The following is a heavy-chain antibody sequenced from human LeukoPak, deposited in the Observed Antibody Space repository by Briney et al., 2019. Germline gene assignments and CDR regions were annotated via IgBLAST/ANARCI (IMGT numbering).Heavy chain of an antibody. CDR1: GFTFSSYA. V-gene: IGHV3-30-3*01. Sequence: GGSLSLSCAASGFTFSSYAMHWVRQAPGKGLEWVAVISYDGSNKYYADSVKGRFTISRDNSKNTLYLQMNSLRAEDTAVYYCARASSQWLLPIYFDYWGQGTLVTVSS. D-gene: IGHD3-22*01. J-gene: IGHJ4*02. CDR2: ISYDGSNK. CDR3: ARASSQWLLPIYFDY.